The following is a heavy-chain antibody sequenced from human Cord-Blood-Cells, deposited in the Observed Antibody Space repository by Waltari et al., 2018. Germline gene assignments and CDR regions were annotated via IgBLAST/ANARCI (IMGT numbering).Heavy chain of an antibody. V-gene: IGHV3-21*01. D-gene: IGHD1-26*01. CDR1: GFTFRSYS. Sequence: EVQLVESGGGLVKPGGSLRLSCAASGFTFRSYSMNWVRPGPGKGLEWVSSISSSSSYIYYADSVKGRFTISRDNAKNSLYLQMNSLRAEDTAVYYCARDRYQGGSYWFDPWGQGTLVTVSS. CDR3: ARDRYQGGSYWFDP. CDR2: ISSSSSYI. J-gene: IGHJ5*02.